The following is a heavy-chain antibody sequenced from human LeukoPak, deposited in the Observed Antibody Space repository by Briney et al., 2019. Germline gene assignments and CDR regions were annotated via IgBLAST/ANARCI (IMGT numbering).Heavy chain of an antibody. CDR3: ARGPYDGTYYFDS. V-gene: IGHV1-69*04. CDR1: GGSFSNSA. D-gene: IGHD3-16*01. CDR2: IIPMRDIT. J-gene: IGHJ4*02. Sequence: GASVKVSCKTSGGSFSNSAIIWVRQAPGQRLEWMRRIIPMRDITNYAQNFQDRVTITANKSTTNVYMEVNSLISEDMAVYFCARGPYDGTYYFDSWGQGTLVTVSS.